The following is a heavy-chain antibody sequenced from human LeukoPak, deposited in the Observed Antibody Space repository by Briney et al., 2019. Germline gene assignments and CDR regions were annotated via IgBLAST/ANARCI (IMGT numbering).Heavy chain of an antibody. CDR2: INSDGSST. CDR1: GFTFSSYW. J-gene: IGHJ4*02. V-gene: IGHV3-74*01. D-gene: IGHD3-22*01. Sequence: GSLRLSCAASGFTFSSYWMHWVRQAPGKGLVWVSRINSDGSSTSYADSVKGRFTISRDNAKNTLYLQMNSLRAEDTAVYYCARNFYYYDSSGYYHYWGQGTLVTVSS. CDR3: ARNFYYYDSSGYYHY.